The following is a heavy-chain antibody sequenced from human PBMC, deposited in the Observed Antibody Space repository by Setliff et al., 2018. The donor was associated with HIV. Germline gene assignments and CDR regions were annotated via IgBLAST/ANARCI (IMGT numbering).Heavy chain of an antibody. CDR1: GGSISSYY. Sequence: SETLSLTCTLSGGSISSYYWSWIRQPPGKGLEWIGYIYSSGSTNYNSSLKSRVTKSVDTSKNQFSLKLRSVTAADTAVYYCARDWSARDELDYWGQGTLVTVSS. J-gene: IGHJ4*02. CDR2: IYSSGST. D-gene: IGHD3-3*01. CDR3: ARDWSARDELDY. V-gene: IGHV4-59*01.